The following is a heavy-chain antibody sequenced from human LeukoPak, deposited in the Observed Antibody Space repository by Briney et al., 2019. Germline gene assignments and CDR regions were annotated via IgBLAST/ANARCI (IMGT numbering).Heavy chain of an antibody. CDR3: ARDAAIAAAGGVYFDY. CDR1: GGTFSSYA. D-gene: IGHD6-13*01. Sequence: GASVKVSCKASGGTFSSYAISWVRQAPGQGLDWMGRIIPIFGIANYAQKFQGRVTITADKSTSTAYMELSSLRSEDTAVYYCARDAAIAAAGGVYFDYWGQGTLVTVSS. V-gene: IGHV1-69*04. CDR2: IIPIFGIA. J-gene: IGHJ4*02.